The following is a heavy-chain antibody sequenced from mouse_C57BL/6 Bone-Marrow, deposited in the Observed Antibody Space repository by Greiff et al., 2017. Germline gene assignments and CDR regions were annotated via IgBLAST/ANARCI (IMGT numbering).Heavy chain of an antibody. V-gene: IGHV14-4*01. CDR3: TTTVVATEWYFDV. CDR2: IDPENGDT. D-gene: IGHD1-1*01. Sequence: VQLQQSGAELVRPGASVKLSCTASGFNIKDDYMHWVKQRPEQGLEWIGWIDPENGDTEYASKFQGKATITADTSSNTAYLQLSSLTSEDTAVYYCTTTVVATEWYFDVWGTGTTVTVSS. J-gene: IGHJ1*03. CDR1: GFNIKDDY.